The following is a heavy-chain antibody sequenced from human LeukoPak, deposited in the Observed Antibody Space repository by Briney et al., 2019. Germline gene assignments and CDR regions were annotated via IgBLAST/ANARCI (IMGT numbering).Heavy chain of an antibody. D-gene: IGHD3-3*01. CDR2: MNPNSGNT. CDR1: GYTFTNYY. J-gene: IGHJ4*02. CDR3: ASRSYDFWSGPEY. V-gene: IGHV1-8*02. Sequence: ASVKVSCKASGYTFTNYYLHWVRQAPGQGLEWMGWMNPNSGNTGYAQKFQGRVTMTRNTSISTAYMELSSLRSEDTAVYYCASRSYDFWSGPEYWGQGTLVTVSS.